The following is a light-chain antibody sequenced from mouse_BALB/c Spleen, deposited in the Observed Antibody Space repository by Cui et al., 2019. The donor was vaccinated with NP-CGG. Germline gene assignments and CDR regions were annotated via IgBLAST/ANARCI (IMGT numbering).Light chain of an antibody. Sequence: QAVVTQESALTTSPGETVTLTCRTSTGTVTTSNYANWVQEKPEHLFTVLIGGTNNRAPGVPARFSGSLLGDKAALTIAGAQTEDEAIYFCALWYSNHWVFGGGTKLTVL. CDR2: GTN. V-gene: IGLV1*01. CDR1: TGTVTTSNY. J-gene: IGLJ1*01. CDR3: ALWYSNHWV.